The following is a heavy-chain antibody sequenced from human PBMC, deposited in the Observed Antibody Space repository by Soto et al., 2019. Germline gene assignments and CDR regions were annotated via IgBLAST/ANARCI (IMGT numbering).Heavy chain of an antibody. Sequence: SETLSLTCAVYGASLSDNYCNWLRQPPGKGLEWIGEINHSGNTNYNPSLRSRVTISIDTSKNQLSLNLRSVSAVDTAVYYCARGRGEFDAWGKGTPVTVSS. V-gene: IGHV4-34*01. CDR3: ARGRGEFDA. CDR1: GASLSDNY. J-gene: IGHJ5*02. CDR2: INHSGNT. D-gene: IGHD2-21*01.